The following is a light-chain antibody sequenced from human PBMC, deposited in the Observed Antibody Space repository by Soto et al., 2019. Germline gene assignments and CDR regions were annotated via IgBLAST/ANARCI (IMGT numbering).Light chain of an antibody. CDR2: DAS. CDR3: QQSSSTPRT. J-gene: IGKJ1*01. CDR1: QGISRS. V-gene: IGKV1-39*01. Sequence: DLPMTQSPSSLSASVGDIVTITCRASQGISRSLNWYQQKPGKAPKLLIYDASYLISGVPARFSGGGSGTEFTLTISSLQREDFATYYCQQSSSTPRTFGQGTKVEVK.